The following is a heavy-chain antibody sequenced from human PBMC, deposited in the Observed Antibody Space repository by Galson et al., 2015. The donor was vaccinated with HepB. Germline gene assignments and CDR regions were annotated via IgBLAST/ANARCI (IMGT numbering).Heavy chain of an antibody. V-gene: IGHV3-30*18. J-gene: IGHJ4*02. CDR2: ISYDGSTK. D-gene: IGHD4-11*01. Sequence: SLRLSCAASGFTFSSYGIHWVRQAPGKGLEWVAVISYDGSTKYYADSVKGRFTISRDNSKNTLYLQMNSLRAEDTAVYYCAKERKGDYSPPLVDYWGQGTLVTVSS. CDR1: GFTFSSYG. CDR3: AKERKGDYSPPLVDY.